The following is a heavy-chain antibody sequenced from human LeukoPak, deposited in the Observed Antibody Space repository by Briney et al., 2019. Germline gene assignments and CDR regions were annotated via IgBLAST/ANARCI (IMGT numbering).Heavy chain of an antibody. CDR1: GFTFSSYA. D-gene: IGHD3-3*01. J-gene: IGHJ3*02. CDR3: AEEFQYDFWSAHGAFDI. Sequence: PGGSLRLSCAASGFTFSSYAMSWVRQAPGKGLEWVSAISGSGGSTYYADSVKGRFTISRDNSKNTLYLQMNSLRAEDTAVYYCAEEFQYDFWSAHGAFDIWGQGTMVTVSS. V-gene: IGHV3-23*01. CDR2: ISGSGGST.